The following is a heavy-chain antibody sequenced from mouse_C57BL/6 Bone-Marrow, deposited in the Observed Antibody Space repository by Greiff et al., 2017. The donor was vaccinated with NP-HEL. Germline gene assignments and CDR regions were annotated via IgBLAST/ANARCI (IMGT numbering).Heavy chain of an antibody. CDR1: GYTFTSYW. D-gene: IGHD1-1*01. Sequence: VQLQQPGAELVRPGSSVKLSCKASGYTFTSYWMHWVKQRPIQGLEWIGNIDPSNSETHYNQKFKDKATLTVDKSSSTAYMQLSSLTSEDSAVYYCAREGSNPFAYWGQGTLVTVSA. V-gene: IGHV1-52*01. CDR3: AREGSNPFAY. J-gene: IGHJ3*01. CDR2: IDPSNSET.